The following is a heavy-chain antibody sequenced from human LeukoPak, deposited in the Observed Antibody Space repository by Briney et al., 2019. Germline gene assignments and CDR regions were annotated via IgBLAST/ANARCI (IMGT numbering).Heavy chain of an antibody. CDR3: AKARVYYYDSSGSGIFDW. D-gene: IGHD3-22*01. CDR2: ISGSGGST. Sequence: PGGSLRLSCAASGFTFSSYAMSWVRQAPGKGLEWVSAISGSGGSTYYADSVKGRLTISRDNSKNTLYLQMNSLRAEDTAVYYCAKARVYYYDSSGSGIFDWWGQGTLVTVSS. J-gene: IGHJ4*02. V-gene: IGHV3-23*01. CDR1: GFTFSSYA.